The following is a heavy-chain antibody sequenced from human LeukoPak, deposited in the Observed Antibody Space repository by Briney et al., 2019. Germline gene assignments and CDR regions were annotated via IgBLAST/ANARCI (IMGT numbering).Heavy chain of an antibody. CDR1: GFTFSSYW. D-gene: IGHD4-17*01. J-gene: IGHJ4*02. Sequence: GGSLRLSCAASGFTFSSYWMSWVRQAPGKGLEWVANIKQDGSEKYYVDSVKGRFTISRDNAKNSLYLQMNSLRAEDTAVYYCARVLTYGDYVPDHWGQGTLVTVSS. CDR2: IKQDGSEK. V-gene: IGHV3-7*01. CDR3: ARVLTYGDYVPDH.